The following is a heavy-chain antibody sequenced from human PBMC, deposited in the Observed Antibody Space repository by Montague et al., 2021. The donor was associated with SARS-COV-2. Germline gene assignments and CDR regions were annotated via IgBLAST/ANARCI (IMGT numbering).Heavy chain of an antibody. CDR3: ARDQPHYDILTGYYKDYYYMDV. V-gene: IGHV3-11*06. Sequence: SLRLSCAASGFTFSDYYMSWIRQAPGKGLEWVSYISSSSSYTNYADSVKGRFTNSRDNAKNSLYLQMNSLRAEGTAVYYCARDQPHYDILTGYYKDYYYMDVWGQGTTVTVSS. D-gene: IGHD3-9*01. J-gene: IGHJ6*02. CDR1: GFTFSDYY. CDR2: ISSSSSYT.